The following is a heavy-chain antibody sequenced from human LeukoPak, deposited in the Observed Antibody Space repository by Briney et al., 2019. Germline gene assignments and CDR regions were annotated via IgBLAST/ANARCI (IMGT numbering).Heavy chain of an antibody. J-gene: IGHJ4*02. CDR1: GYTFTSYG. D-gene: IGHD3-22*01. Sequence: ASVKVSCKASGYTFTSYGISWVRQAPGQGLEWMGWISAYNGNTNYAQKLQGRVTMTTDTSMSTAYMELRSLRSDDTAVYYCARVGTDDSSGYYYYGGRYYFDYWGQGTLVTVSS. CDR3: ARVGTDDSSGYYYYGGRYYFDY. V-gene: IGHV1-18*01. CDR2: ISAYNGNT.